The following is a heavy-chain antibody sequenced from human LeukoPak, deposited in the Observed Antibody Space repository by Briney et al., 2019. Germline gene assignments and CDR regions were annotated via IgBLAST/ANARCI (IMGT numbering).Heavy chain of an antibody. Sequence: GESLKISCKGSGYSFTTYWIGWVRQMPGKGLEWMGIIYPGDSDTRYSPSFQGHVTISADKSISTAYLQWTSLKASDTAMYYCARHPRQRAFDIWGQGTMVTVSS. CDR3: ARHPRQRAFDI. CDR2: IYPGDSDT. D-gene: IGHD6-25*01. J-gene: IGHJ3*02. V-gene: IGHV5-51*01. CDR1: GYSFTTYW.